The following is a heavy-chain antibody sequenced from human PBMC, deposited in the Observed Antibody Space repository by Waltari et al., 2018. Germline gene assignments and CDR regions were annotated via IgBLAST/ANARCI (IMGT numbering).Heavy chain of an antibody. CDR3: ARDTPGDGIDY. V-gene: IGHV3-74*01. D-gene: IGHD7-27*01. J-gene: IGHJ4*02. CDR1: GFTFSHYW. Sequence: EVQLVESGGGLVQPGGSLRPSCAASGFTFSHYWMHWVRQVPEKGLMWVSHVNSDGNSPSYADSVKGRFTISRDNAKNTVYLQMNSLRAEDTAVYYCARDTPGDGIDYWGQGTLVTVSS. CDR2: VNSDGNSP.